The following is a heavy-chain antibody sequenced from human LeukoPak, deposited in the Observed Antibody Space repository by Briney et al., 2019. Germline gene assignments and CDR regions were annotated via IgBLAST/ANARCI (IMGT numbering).Heavy chain of an antibody. CDR1: GFTFSDYY. Sequence: PGGSLRLSCAASGFTFSDYYMSWIRQAPGRGLEWVSYISSGGSIIYYADSVKGRFTTSRDNAKNSLYLKMNSLRVEDTAVYYCARGLGVDSYIYYYGMDVWGQGTTVTVSS. CDR2: ISSGGSII. V-gene: IGHV3-11*01. D-gene: IGHD3-16*01. J-gene: IGHJ6*02. CDR3: ARGLGVDSYIYYYGMDV.